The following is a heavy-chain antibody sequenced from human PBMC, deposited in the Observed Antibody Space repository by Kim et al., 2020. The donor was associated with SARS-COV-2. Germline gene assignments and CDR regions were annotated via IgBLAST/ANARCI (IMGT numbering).Heavy chain of an antibody. J-gene: IGHJ3*01. CDR3: ARDIIGSHGAFGL. D-gene: IGHD1-20*01. Sequence: GGSLRLSCEDSGFTFSRHSMYWVRQAPGKGLEWVALISDVGRVIRYVDSVKGRFTISRDNSRNTLYLQMNSLSTEDTAMYYCARDIIGSHGAFGLWGRGTMVTVSS. V-gene: IGHV3-30*04. CDR2: ISDVGRVI. CDR1: GFTFSRHS.